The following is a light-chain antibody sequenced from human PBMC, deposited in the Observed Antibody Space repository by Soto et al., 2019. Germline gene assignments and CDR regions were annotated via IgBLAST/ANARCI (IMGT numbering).Light chain of an antibody. J-gene: IGKJ3*01. V-gene: IGKV1-27*01. CDR3: QSITVPLS. Sequence: DIQMTQSPSSLSASVGDRVTITCRASQGISNYLAWYQQKPGKVPKLLIYAASTLQSGVPSRFSGSGSGTDFTLTISSLQPEDVATYYGQSITVPLSFGPGTKVDIK. CDR1: QGISNY. CDR2: AAS.